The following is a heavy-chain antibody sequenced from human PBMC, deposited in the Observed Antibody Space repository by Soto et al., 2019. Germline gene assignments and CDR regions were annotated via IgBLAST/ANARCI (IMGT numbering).Heavy chain of an antibody. CDR2: INHSGST. V-gene: IGHV4-34*01. Sequence: SETLSLTCAVYGGSFSGYYWSWIRQPPGKXLEWIGEINHSGSTNYNPSLKSRVTISVDTSKNQFSLKLSSVTAADTAVYYCARGRGIAARRSRYYYYGMDVWGQGITVTVSS. D-gene: IGHD6-6*01. CDR3: ARGRGIAARRSRYYYYGMDV. J-gene: IGHJ6*02. CDR1: GGSFSGYY.